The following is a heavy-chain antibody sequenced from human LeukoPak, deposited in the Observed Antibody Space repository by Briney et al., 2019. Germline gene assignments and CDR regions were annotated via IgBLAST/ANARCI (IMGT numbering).Heavy chain of an antibody. D-gene: IGHD5-18*01. CDR3: ARDYGRGYSYGLDY. Sequence: GGSLRLSCAASGFTFSSYAMSWVRQAPGKGLEWVSAISGSGGSTYYADSVKGRFTISRDNSKNTLYLQMNSLRAEDTAVYYCARDYGRGYSYGLDYWGQGTLVTVSS. V-gene: IGHV3-23*01. CDR2: ISGSGGST. CDR1: GFTFSSYA. J-gene: IGHJ4*02.